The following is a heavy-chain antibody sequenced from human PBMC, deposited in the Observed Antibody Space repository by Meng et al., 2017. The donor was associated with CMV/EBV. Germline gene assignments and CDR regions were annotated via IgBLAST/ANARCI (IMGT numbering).Heavy chain of an antibody. CDR2: INHSGST. CDR3: ASRRSPHAFDI. Sequence: GSLRLSCAASGFTFSDYYMSWIRQPPGKGLEWIGEINHSGSTNYNPSLKSRVTISVDTSKNQFSLKLSSVTAADTAVYYCASRRSPHAFDIWGQGTMVTVSS. CDR1: GFTFSDYY. V-gene: IGHV4-34*01. J-gene: IGHJ3*02.